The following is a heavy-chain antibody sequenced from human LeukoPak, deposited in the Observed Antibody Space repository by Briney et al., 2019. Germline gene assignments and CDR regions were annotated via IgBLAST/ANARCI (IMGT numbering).Heavy chain of an antibody. CDR2: FDPEHGKT. D-gene: IGHD3-22*01. CDR3: ATDLPRYYDSTSMLSSY. J-gene: IGHJ4*02. CDR1: GYTLTELS. V-gene: IGHV1-24*01. Sequence: ASVKVSCKVSGYTLTELSMHWVRRAPGKGLEWMGGFDPEHGKTIYAQKFQGRVTMTEDTSTDTAYMELSSLRSEDTAVYYCATDLPRYYDSTSMLSSYWGQGTLVAVSS.